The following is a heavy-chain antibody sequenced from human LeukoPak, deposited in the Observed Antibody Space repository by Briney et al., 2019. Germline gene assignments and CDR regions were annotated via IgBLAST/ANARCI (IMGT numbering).Heavy chain of an antibody. CDR3: ARDCSSTSCYPY. CDR1: GFTFSSYE. V-gene: IGHV3-48*03. D-gene: IGHD2-2*01. J-gene: IGHJ4*02. Sequence: GGSLRLSCAASGFTFSSYEMNWVRQAPGKGLEWVSYISSSGSTIYYADSVKGRFTISRDNTKNSLYLQMNSLRAEDTAVYYCARDCSSTSCYPYWGQGTLVTVSS. CDR2: ISSSGSTI.